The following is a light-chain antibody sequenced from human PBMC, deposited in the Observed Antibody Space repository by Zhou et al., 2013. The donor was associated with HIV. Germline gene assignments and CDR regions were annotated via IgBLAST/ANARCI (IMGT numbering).Light chain of an antibody. CDR2: GAS. CDR3: QQSSTLIS. Sequence: DIEMTQSPSSLSASVGDRVTITCRASQSINNYLAWYQQQPGKVPKLLIFGASILQSGVPSRFSGRASGTDFTLTISNLQPEDVGTYYCQQSSTLISFGPGTKVDVK. J-gene: IGKJ3*01. CDR1: QSINNY. V-gene: IGKV1-27*01.